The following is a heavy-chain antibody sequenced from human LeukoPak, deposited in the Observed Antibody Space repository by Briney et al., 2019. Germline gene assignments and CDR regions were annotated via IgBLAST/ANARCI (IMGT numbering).Heavy chain of an antibody. CDR3: AQQLIGTSNSFDV. CDR2: ITYSGNT. Sequence: SETLSLTCNVSGASIRSYYWTWIRQSPGKGLEWIGSITYSGNTQLNPSLRSRVTMSSDPPKSQFSLKLTSVTTADTALYYCAQQLIGTSNSFDVWGQGTMVTVSS. V-gene: IGHV4-59*01. D-gene: IGHD2-2*01. J-gene: IGHJ3*01. CDR1: GASIRSYY.